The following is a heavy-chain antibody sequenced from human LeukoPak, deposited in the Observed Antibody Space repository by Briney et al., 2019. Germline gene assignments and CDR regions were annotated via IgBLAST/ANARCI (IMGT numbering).Heavy chain of an antibody. CDR2: IYHSGST. V-gene: IGHV4-4*02. CDR3: AREVGQEMATNSDY. D-gene: IGHD5-24*01. Sequence: SGTLSLTCAVSGGSISSSNWWSWVRQPPGKGLEWIGEIYHSGSTNYNPSLKSRVTISVDKSKNQFSLKLSSVTAADTAVYYCAREVGQEMATNSDYWGQGTLVTVSS. J-gene: IGHJ4*02. CDR1: GGSISSSNW.